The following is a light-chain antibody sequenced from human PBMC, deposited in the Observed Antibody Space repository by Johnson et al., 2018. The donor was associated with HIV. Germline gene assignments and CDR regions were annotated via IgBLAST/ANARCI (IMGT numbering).Light chain of an antibody. CDR3: GTWDSSLSAYV. Sequence: QSVLTQPPSVSAAPGQKVTISCSGSSSNIGNKYVSWYQQLPGTAPKLLIYENTKRPSGIPDRFSGSKSGTSATLGITGLPTGDEADYYCGTWDSSLSAYVFGTGTKVTVL. CDR1: SSNIGNKY. CDR2: ENT. J-gene: IGLJ1*01. V-gene: IGLV1-51*02.